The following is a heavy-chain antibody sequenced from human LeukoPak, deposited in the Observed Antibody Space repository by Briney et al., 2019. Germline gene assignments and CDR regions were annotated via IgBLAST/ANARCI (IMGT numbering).Heavy chain of an antibody. CDR1: GDSISSSSYY. CDR3: VSIYYYDSSAAFDI. V-gene: IGHV4-39*07. D-gene: IGHD3-22*01. Sequence: SETLSLTCTVSGDSISSSSYYWEWIRQPPGKGLEWIGSTFYSGSTYYNPSLKSRVTISVDTSKNQFSLKLSSVTAADTAVYYCVSIYYYDSSAAFDIWGQGTMVTVSS. CDR2: TFYSGST. J-gene: IGHJ3*02.